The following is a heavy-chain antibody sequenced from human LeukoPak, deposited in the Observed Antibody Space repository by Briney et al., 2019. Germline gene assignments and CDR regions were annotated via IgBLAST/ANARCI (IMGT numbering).Heavy chain of an antibody. CDR2: INRDGTTT. CDR1: GFSFSNSL. V-gene: IGHV3-74*01. Sequence: GGSLRPSCASSGFSFSNSLMHWVRQTPGKGLVWLARINRDGTTTRYADFVKGRFTISRDNGKNTLFLQMDTLGVEDTAVYYCARGWGGGGHVTPPYYYYYMDVWGKGTTVTVSS. J-gene: IGHJ6*03. D-gene: IGHD2-21*01. CDR3: ARGWGGGGHVTPPYYYYYMDV.